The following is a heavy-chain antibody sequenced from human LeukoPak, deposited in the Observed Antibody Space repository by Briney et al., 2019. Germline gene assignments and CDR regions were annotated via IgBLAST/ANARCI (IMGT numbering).Heavy chain of an antibody. Sequence: GGSLRLSCAASGFTFSSYAMSWVRQAPGKGLEWVSAISGSGGSTYYADSVKGRFTISRDNSKNTLYLQMNSLRAEDTAVYYCARDLRFLEWSMMGGFDYWGQGTLVTVSS. V-gene: IGHV3-23*01. CDR3: ARDLRFLEWSMMGGFDY. D-gene: IGHD3-3*01. CDR1: GFTFSSYA. CDR2: ISGSGGST. J-gene: IGHJ4*02.